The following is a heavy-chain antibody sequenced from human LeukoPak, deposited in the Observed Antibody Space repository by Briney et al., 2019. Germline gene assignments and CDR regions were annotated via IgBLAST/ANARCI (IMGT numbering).Heavy chain of an antibody. Sequence: PGGSLRLSCAASGFTFSSYAMSWVRQAPGKGLEWVSAISGSGGSTYYADSVKGRFTISRDNSKNTLYLQMNSLRAEDTAVYYCAKGHEPYYYGSWADYWGQGTLVTVSS. D-gene: IGHD3-10*01. CDR1: GFTFSSYA. CDR3: AKGHEPYYYGSWADY. V-gene: IGHV3-23*01. CDR2: ISGSGGST. J-gene: IGHJ4*02.